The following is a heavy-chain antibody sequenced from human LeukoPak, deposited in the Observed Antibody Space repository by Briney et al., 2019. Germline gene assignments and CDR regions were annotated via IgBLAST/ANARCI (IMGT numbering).Heavy chain of an antibody. CDR1: GYTFTSYY. D-gene: IGHD5-12*01. CDR3: ARDPKVAIDP. J-gene: IGHJ5*02. V-gene: IGHV1-46*01. Sequence: GASVKVSCKASGYTFTSYYMHWVRQAPGQGLEWMGIINPSGGSTSYAQKFQGRVTITADESTSTAYMELSSLRSEDTAVYYCARDPKVAIDPWGQGTLVTVSS. CDR2: INPSGGST.